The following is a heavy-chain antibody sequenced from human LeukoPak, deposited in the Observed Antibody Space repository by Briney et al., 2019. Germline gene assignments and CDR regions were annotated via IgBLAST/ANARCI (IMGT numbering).Heavy chain of an antibody. CDR2: INTSGGTT. J-gene: IGHJ4*02. CDR3: VRRIPYSSGLYYFDF. Sequence: GGSLRLSCSASGFTFNSYAMNWVRQAPGKGLEYVSTINTSGGTTYYADSVKGRFIISRDNSKNILYLQMSSLRAEDTAVYYCVRRIPYSSGLYYFDFWGQGTLVTVSA. D-gene: IGHD6-19*01. V-gene: IGHV3-64D*06. CDR1: GFTFNSYA.